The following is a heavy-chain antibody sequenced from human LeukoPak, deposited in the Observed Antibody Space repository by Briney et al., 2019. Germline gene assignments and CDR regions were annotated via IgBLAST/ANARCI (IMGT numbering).Heavy chain of an antibody. Sequence: ASVKVSCKASGYTFTSYAMHWVRQAPGQRLEWMGWINAGNGNTKYSQKFQGRVTITRDTSASTAYMELSSLRSEDTAVYYCARIDTNGMYFDYWGQGTLVTVSS. V-gene: IGHV1-3*01. CDR3: ARIDTNGMYFDY. CDR2: INAGNGNT. CDR1: GYTFTSYA. J-gene: IGHJ4*02. D-gene: IGHD1-26*01.